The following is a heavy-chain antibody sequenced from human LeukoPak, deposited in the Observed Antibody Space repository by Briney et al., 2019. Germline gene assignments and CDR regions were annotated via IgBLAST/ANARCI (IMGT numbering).Heavy chain of an antibody. CDR2: IYYSGST. CDR3: ARAIGYYDILTGYYRAYYFDY. J-gene: IGHJ4*02. Sequence: PSETLSLTCTVSGGSISSYYWSWIRQPPGKGLEWIGYIYYSGSTNYNPSLKSRVTISVDTSKNQFSLKLSSVTAADTAVYYCARAIGYYDILTGYYRAYYFDYWGQGTLVTLSS. D-gene: IGHD3-9*01. CDR1: GGSISSYY. V-gene: IGHV4-59*01.